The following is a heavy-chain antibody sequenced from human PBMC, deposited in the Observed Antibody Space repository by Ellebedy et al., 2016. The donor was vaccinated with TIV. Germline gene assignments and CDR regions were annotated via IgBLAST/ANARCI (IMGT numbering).Heavy chain of an antibody. CDR1: GYTLTEVT. CDR3: GTGDWTFLGMDV. V-gene: IGHV1-24*01. Sequence: ASVKVSXXVSGYTLTEVTIHWVRQAPGIGLEWMGGIDPEDGKTIYAQKFQGRVTMTEDTFTDTAYLELSSLRSEDSAVYYCGTGDWTFLGMDVWGPGTTVTVSS. CDR2: IDPEDGKT. D-gene: IGHD2-21*02. J-gene: IGHJ6*02.